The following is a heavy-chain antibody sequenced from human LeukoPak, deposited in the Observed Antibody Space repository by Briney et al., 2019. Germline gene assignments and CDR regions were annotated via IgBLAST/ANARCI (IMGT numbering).Heavy chain of an antibody. CDR1: GYTFTDFF. Sequence: GASVKVSCKGSGYTFTDFFIHWVRQAPGQGIEWMGWINPYSGLTKFAENYKGRVTMTRDTSITTAYMELSRLSFDDTAIYYCARSRLNCFGDQWGQGTLVTVSS. J-gene: IGHJ4*02. V-gene: IGHV1-2*02. CDR2: INPYSGLT. D-gene: IGHD2-21*01. CDR3: ARSRLNCFGDQ.